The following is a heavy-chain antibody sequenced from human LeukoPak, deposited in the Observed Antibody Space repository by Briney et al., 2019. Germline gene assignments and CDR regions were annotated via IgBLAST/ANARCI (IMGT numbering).Heavy chain of an antibody. Sequence: GGALRLSCAASGFTFISYGMHWVRQAPGKELEWVAFIRCAGSNKYYADSVKGRFTISRDNSKNTLYLQMNSLRAEDTAVYYCASTTYYYDSSGYYWEYYFDYWGQGTLVTVSS. CDR3: ASTTYYYDSSGYYWEYYFDY. CDR2: IRCAGSNK. J-gene: IGHJ4*02. V-gene: IGHV3-30*02. D-gene: IGHD3-22*01. CDR1: GFTFISYG.